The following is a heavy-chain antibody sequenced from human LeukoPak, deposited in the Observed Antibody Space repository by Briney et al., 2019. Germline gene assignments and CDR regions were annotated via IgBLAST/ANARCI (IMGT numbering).Heavy chain of an antibody. V-gene: IGHV3-23*01. CDR3: AKDLCLGRYCYKPDAFDF. J-gene: IGHJ3*01. CDR1: GFTFSIYG. D-gene: IGHD2/OR15-2a*01. CDR2: VTSRGDDT. Sequence: QPGGTLRLSCAASGFTFSIYGMSWVRQAPGKGLEWVSGVTSRGDDTYYADSVKGRFTISRDNSQNTLYLQMSSLRAEDTAVYFCAKDLCLGRYCYKPDAFDFWGQGTMVSVSS.